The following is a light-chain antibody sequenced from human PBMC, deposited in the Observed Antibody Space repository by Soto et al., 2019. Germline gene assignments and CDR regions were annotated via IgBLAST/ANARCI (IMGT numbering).Light chain of an antibody. CDR1: SSDVGGYNY. Sequence: QSVLTQPRSVSGSPGQSVTISCTGTSSDVGGYNYVSWYQQHPGKAPKVMIYDVSERPSGVPDRFSGSKSGTTASLTISGLQAEDEADYYCCSYAGSATYVLGTGTKLTVL. CDR2: DVS. CDR3: CSYAGSATYV. V-gene: IGLV2-11*01. J-gene: IGLJ1*01.